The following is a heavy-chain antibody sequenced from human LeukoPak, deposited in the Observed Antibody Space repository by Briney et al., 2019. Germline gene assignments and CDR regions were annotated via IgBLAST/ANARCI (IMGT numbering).Heavy chain of an antibody. CDR3: ARERSIAARDDYLDY. J-gene: IGHJ4*02. Sequence: GPVKVSCKASGYTFTSYGISWVRQAPGQGLEWMGWISAYNGNTNYAQKLQGRVTMTTDTSTSTAYMELRSLRSDDTAVYYCARERSIAARDDYLDYWGQGTLVTVSS. V-gene: IGHV1-18*01. CDR2: ISAYNGNT. CDR1: GYTFTSYG. D-gene: IGHD6-6*01.